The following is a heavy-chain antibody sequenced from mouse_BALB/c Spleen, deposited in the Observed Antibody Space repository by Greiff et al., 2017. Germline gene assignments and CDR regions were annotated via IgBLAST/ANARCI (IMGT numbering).Heavy chain of an antibody. CDR2: IDPANGNT. D-gene: IGHD2-10*02. Sequence: VHVKQSGAELVKPGASVKLSCTASGFNIKDTYMHWVKQRPEQGLEWIGRIDPANGNTKYDPKFQGKATITADTSSNTAYLQLSSLTSEDTAVYYCAREYGNYAYYFDYWGQGTTLTVSS. CDR3: AREYGNYAYYFDY. V-gene: IGHV14-3*02. J-gene: IGHJ2*01. CDR1: GFNIKDTY.